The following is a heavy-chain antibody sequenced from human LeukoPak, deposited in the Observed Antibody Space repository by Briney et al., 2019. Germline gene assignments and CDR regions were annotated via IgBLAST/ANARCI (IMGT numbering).Heavy chain of an antibody. CDR2: ISGSGGST. CDR1: GFTFSSYG. D-gene: IGHD6-19*01. Sequence: GGSLRLSCAASGFTFSSYGMSWVRQAPGKGLEWVSAISGSGGSTYYADSVKGRFTISRDNSKNTLYLQMNSLRAEDTAVYYCARERIAVAGDEHWYFDLWGRGTLVTVSS. CDR3: ARERIAVAGDEHWYFDL. J-gene: IGHJ2*01. V-gene: IGHV3-23*01.